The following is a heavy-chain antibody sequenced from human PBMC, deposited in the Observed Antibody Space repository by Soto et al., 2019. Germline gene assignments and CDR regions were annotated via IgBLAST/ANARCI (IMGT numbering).Heavy chain of an antibody. D-gene: IGHD3-9*01. CDR2: INPNSGGT. CDR1: GYSFTGYN. J-gene: IGHJ6*02. V-gene: IGHV1-2*02. CDR3: ARDGKGDYYLLTGYYNYYGMDV. Sequence: ASVKVSCKASGYSFTGYNLHWVRQAPGQGLEWMGWINPNSGGTNYAQKFQGRVTMTRDTSISLAYMELSRLRSDDTAVYYCARDGKGDYYLLTGYYNYYGMDVWGRGTTVTVSS.